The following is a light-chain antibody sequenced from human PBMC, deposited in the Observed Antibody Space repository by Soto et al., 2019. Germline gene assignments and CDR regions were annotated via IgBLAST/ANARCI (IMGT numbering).Light chain of an antibody. CDR3: QQYDSSPRT. CDR2: GAS. Sequence: IVMTQYPPTMSVPLGERATLSCRVSQSVSSNFLAWYQQKPGQAPRLLIYGASNRATGIPDRFSGSGSGTDFTLTISRLEPEDFAVYYCQQYDSSPRTFAQRTKVDI. CDR1: QSVSSNF. V-gene: IGKV3-20*01. J-gene: IGKJ1*01.